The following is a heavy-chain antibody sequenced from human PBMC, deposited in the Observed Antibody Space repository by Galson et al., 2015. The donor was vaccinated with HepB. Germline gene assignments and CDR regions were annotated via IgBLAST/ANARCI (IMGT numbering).Heavy chain of an antibody. D-gene: IGHD2-2*01. J-gene: IGHJ4*02. CDR2: INSDGSST. CDR1: GFTFSRYW. V-gene: IGHV3-74*01. CDR3: ARVPQGVVVPAQHFDY. Sequence: SLRLSCAASGFTFSRYWMHWVRQAPGKGLVWVSRINSDGSSTSYADSVKGRFTISRDNAKNTLYLQMNSLRAEDTAVYYCARVPQGVVVPAQHFDYWGQGTLVTVSS.